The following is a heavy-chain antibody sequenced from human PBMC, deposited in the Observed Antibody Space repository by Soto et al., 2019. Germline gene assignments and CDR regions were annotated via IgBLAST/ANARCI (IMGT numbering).Heavy chain of an antibody. CDR2: ISYGGYK. CDR3: ATVNGSFLSFFDN. CDR1: GDSITGGDVY. V-gene: IGHV4-30-4*01. Sequence: QVQLQESGPGLVKPSQTLSLSCTVSGDSITGGDVYWSWIRQSPGKALEWIAPISYGGYKFYNPSLKSRVTMSVDTSRNQVSLKLSSVTAADTAVYYCATVNGSFLSFFDNWGQGTLVAVSS. D-gene: IGHD2-8*01. J-gene: IGHJ4*02.